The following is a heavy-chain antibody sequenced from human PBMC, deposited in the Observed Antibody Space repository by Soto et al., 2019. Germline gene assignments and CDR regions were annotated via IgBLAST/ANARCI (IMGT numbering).Heavy chain of an antibody. D-gene: IGHD5-18*01. Sequence: SETLSLTCTVSGGSISSYYWSWIRQPPGKGLEWIGYIYYSGSTNYNPSLKSRVTISVDTSKNQFSLKLSSVTAADTAVYYCARYGGYSYCYYYYDYMDVSAKGTTVTVSS. CDR1: GGSISSYY. V-gene: IGHV4-59*08. CDR3: ARYGGYSYCYYYYDYMDV. CDR2: IYYSGST. J-gene: IGHJ6*03.